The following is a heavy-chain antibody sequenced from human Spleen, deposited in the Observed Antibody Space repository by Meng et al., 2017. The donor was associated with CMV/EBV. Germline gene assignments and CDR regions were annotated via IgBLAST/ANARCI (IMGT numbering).Heavy chain of an antibody. Sequence: GESLKISCEASGFTFSSYAMSWVRQAPGKGLEWVSVIYSGGSSTYYADSVKGRFTISRDNSKNTLYLQMNSLRAEDTALYFCVKDISAYCDSASCYFYSWGQGTLVTVSS. V-gene: IGHV3-23*03. CDR3: VKDISAYCDSASCYFYS. J-gene: IGHJ4*02. CDR1: GFTFSSYA. CDR2: IYSGGSST. D-gene: IGHD2-2*01.